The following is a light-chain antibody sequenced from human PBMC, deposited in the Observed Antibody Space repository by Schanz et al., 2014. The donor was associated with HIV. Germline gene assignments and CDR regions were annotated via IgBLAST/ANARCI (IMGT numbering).Light chain of an antibody. V-gene: IGKV1-39*01. CDR2: TAS. J-gene: IGKJ4*01. CDR1: QSITNY. Sequence: DIQMTQSPSSLSASVGDRVTITCRTSQSITNYLNWYQQKPGKAPKLLIYTASSLQSGVPSRFSGSGSGTELSLTISNLQPEDFETYYCQQSYSTPLSFGGGTKVE. CDR3: QQSYSTPLS.